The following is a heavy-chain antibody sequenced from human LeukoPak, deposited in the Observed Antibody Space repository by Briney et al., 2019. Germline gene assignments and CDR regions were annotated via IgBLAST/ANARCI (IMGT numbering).Heavy chain of an antibody. J-gene: IGHJ4*02. CDR3: ARERRVGATLY. V-gene: IGHV4-31*03. CDR2: IYYSGST. CDR1: GGSISSGGSY. D-gene: IGHD1-26*01. Sequence: PSETLSLTCTVSGGSISSGGSYWSWIRQLPGKGLEWIGYIYYSGSTYYNPPLKSRVTISVDTSKSQFSLKLSSVTAADTAVYYCARERRVGATLYWGQGTLVTVSS.